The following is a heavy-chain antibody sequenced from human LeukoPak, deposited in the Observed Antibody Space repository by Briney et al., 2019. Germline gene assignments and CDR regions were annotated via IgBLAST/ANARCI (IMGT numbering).Heavy chain of an antibody. CDR3: ARTIISSGWYASFDY. V-gene: IGHV3-21*01. J-gene: IGHJ4*02. CDR1: GFTFSSYS. Sequence: GGSLRLSCAASGFTFSSYSMNWVRQAPGKGLEWVSSISSSSSYIYYAASVKGRFTISRENAKNSLYLQMNSLRAEDTAVYYCARTIISSGWYASFDYWGQGTLVTVSS. CDR2: ISSSSSYI. D-gene: IGHD6-19*01.